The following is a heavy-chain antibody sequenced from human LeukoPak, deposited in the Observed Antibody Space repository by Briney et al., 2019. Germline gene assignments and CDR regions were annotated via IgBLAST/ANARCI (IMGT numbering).Heavy chain of an antibody. D-gene: IGHD3-16*01. V-gene: IGHV3-53*01. Sequence: PGGSLRLSCAVSGFTVSSNYMNWVRQAPGKGLEWASVIYSGGSTYYADSVKGRFTISRDNSKNTLYLQMNSLRAEDTAVYYCARGGGDYWGQGALVTVSS. CDR2: IYSGGST. CDR1: GFTVSSNY. J-gene: IGHJ4*02. CDR3: ARGGGDY.